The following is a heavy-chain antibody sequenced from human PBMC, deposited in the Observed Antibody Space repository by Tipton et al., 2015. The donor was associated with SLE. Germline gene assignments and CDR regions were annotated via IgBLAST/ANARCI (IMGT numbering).Heavy chain of an antibody. CDR3: ARASRGRVSTPGNLFRVGVRFDS. CDR2: IYRSGTA. V-gene: IGHV4-38-2*01. J-gene: IGHJ4*02. CDR1: GYSIYNGFY. D-gene: IGHD2-15*01. Sequence: TLSLTCAVSGYSIYNGFYWGWIRQSPGKGLVWIGSIYRSGTAYYNPSLKSRVTMSVDTSKNQFSLKLTSVTAADTAVYYCARASRGRVSTPGNLFRVGVRFDSWGQGTLATVSS.